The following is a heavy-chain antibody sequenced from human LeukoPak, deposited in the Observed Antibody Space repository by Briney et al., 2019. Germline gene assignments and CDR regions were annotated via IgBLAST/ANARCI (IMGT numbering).Heavy chain of an antibody. CDR1: GYTFTSYG. J-gene: IGHJ4*02. D-gene: IGHD3-3*01. Sequence: ASVKVPCKASGYTFTSYGISWVRQAPGQGLEWMGWISAYNGNTNYAQKLQGRVTMTTDTSTSTAYMELRSLRSDDTAVYYCARDLIDFWSGYYFDYWGQGTLVTVSS. CDR3: ARDLIDFWSGYYFDY. CDR2: ISAYNGNT. V-gene: IGHV1-18*01.